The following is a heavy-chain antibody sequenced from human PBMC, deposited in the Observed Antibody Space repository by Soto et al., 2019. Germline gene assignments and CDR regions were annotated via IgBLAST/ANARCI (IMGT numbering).Heavy chain of an antibody. J-gene: IGHJ4*02. CDR2: IYYSGST. CDR3: ASYGIAVARPYFDY. D-gene: IGHD6-19*01. CDR1: GGSISSYY. V-gene: IGHV4-59*01. Sequence: TSETLSLTCTVSGGSISSYYWSWIRQPPGKGLEWIGYIYYSGSTNYNPSLKSRVTISVDTSKNQFSLKLSSVTAADTAVYYCASYGIAVARPYFDYWGQGTLVTVSS.